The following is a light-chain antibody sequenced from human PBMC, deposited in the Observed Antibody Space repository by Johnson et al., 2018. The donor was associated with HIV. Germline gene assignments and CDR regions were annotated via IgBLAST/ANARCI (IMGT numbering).Light chain of an antibody. CDR3: GTWDSSLSAHFV. CDR1: SSNIGNNY. J-gene: IGLJ1*01. V-gene: IGLV1-51*01. CDR2: DNN. Sequence: QSALTQPPSVSAAPGQKVTISCSGSSSNIGNNYVSWYQQLPGTAPKLLIYDNNKRPSGIPDRFSASKSGTSATLVITGLQTGDEADYYCGTWDSSLSAHFVFGTGTRVTV.